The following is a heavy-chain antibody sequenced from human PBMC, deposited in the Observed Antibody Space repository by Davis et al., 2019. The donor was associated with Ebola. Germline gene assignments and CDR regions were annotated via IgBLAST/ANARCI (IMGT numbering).Heavy chain of an antibody. J-gene: IGHJ4*02. CDR3: ARDSGYSWGIDY. Sequence: MPGGSLRLSCAVYGGSFSGYYWSWIRQPPGKGLEWIGELNHSGSTNYNPSLKSRVTISVDTSKNQFSLKLSSVTAADTAVYYCARDSGYSWGIDYWGQGTLVTVSS. V-gene: IGHV4-34*01. CDR1: GGSFSGYY. CDR2: LNHSGST. D-gene: IGHD5-18*01.